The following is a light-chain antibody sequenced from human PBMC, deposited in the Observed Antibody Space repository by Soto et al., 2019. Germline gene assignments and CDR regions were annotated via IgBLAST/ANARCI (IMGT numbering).Light chain of an antibody. CDR2: GAS. V-gene: IGKV3-20*01. Sequence: EIVLTQSPGTLSLSPGERATLSCRASQSVSSSYLAWYQQKPGQAPRLIIYGASSRATGIPDRFSGSGSGTDFTLTISRLEPEYFAVYYCQQYGSSPPITFGQGTRLEIK. CDR3: QQYGSSPPIT. J-gene: IGKJ5*01. CDR1: QSVSSSY.